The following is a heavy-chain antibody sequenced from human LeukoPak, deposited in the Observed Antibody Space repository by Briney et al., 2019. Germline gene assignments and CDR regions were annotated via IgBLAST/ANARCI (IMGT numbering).Heavy chain of an antibody. D-gene: IGHD2-2*02. Sequence: ASVKVSCKASGYTFTSYDINWVRQATGQGLEWMGWMNPNSGNTGYAQKFQGRVTITRNTSISTAYMELSSLRSEDTAVYYCARGTLDYCSSTSCYTNGYYYYYMDVWGKGTTVTVSS. J-gene: IGHJ6*03. V-gene: IGHV1-8*03. CDR3: ARGTLDYCSSTSCYTNGYYYYYMDV. CDR2: MNPNSGNT. CDR1: GYTFTSYD.